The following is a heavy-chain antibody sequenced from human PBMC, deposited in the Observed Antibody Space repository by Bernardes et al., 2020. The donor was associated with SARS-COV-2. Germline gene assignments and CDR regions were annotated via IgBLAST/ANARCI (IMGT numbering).Heavy chain of an antibody. CDR1: GYTFTSYG. Sequence: ASVKVSCMASGYTFTSYGISWVRQAPGQGLEWMGWISAYNGNTNYAQKLQGRVTMTTDTSTSTAYMELRSLRSDDTAVYYCARDGRYCSSTSCVAVDYWGQGTLVTVSS. D-gene: IGHD2-2*01. CDR2: ISAYNGNT. J-gene: IGHJ4*02. CDR3: ARDGRYCSSTSCVAVDY. V-gene: IGHV1-18*01.